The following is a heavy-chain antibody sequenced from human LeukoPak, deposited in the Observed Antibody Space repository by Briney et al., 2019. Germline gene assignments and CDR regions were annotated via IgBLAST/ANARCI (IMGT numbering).Heavy chain of an antibody. CDR2: IYSGGST. J-gene: IGHJ4*02. V-gene: IGHV3-66*01. Sequence: GGSLRLSCAASGFTFSSYAMRWVRQAPGKGLEWVSVIYSGGSTYYADSVKGRFTISRDNSKNTLYLQMNSLRAEDTAVYYCASGPKRITPFDYWGQGTLVTVSS. CDR3: ASGPKRITPFDY. CDR1: GFTFSSYA. D-gene: IGHD2-15*01.